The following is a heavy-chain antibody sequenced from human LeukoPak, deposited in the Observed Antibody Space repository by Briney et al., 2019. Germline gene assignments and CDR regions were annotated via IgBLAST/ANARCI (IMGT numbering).Heavy chain of an antibody. CDR2: ISGGSGST. V-gene: IGHV3-23*01. D-gene: IGHD3-22*01. CDR1: GFTFSSYA. J-gene: IGHJ4*02. Sequence: GGSLRLSCAASGFTFSSYAMSWVRQAPGKGLAWVSTISGGSGSTYCADSVEGRFTISRDNSKNTLYLQMNSLRDEDTAVYYCAKHRFESGGYHSTDWGQGTLVTVAS. CDR3: AKHRFESGGYHSTD.